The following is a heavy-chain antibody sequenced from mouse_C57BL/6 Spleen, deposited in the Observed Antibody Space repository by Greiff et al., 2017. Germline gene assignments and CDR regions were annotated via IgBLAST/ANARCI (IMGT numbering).Heavy chain of an antibody. D-gene: IGHD1-1*01. Sequence: EVKLVESGPGLVKPSQSLSLTCSVTGYSITSGYYWNWIRQFPGNKLEWMGYISYDGSNNYNPSLKNRISITRDTSKNQFFLKLNSVTTEDTATYYCARGHYYGSSSAWFAYWGQGTLVTVSA. V-gene: IGHV3-6*01. CDR2: ISYDGSN. CDR1: GYSITSGYY. J-gene: IGHJ3*01. CDR3: ARGHYYGSSSAWFAY.